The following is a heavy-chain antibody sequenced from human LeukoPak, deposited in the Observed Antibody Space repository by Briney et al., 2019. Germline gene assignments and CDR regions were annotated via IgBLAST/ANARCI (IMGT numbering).Heavy chain of an antibody. CDR2: ISSFGGTI. V-gene: IGHV3-48*01. CDR3: AHGAMYQLDY. CDR1: GFDFRSYS. J-gene: IGHJ4*02. D-gene: IGHD2-2*01. Sequence: GGSLRLSCVASGFDFRSYSMNWVRQAPGKRLEWVSYISSFGGTIYYADSVKGRFTISGDNSKNTLFLQMNSLRAEDTAVYYCAHGAMYQLDYWGQGTLVTVSS.